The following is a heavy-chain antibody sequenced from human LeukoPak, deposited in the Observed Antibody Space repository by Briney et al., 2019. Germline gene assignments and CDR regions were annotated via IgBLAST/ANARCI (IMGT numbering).Heavy chain of an antibody. Sequence: GGSLRLSCAASGFTFSNYWMHWVRQAPGKGLVWVSRISSDGSSTTYADSVKGRFTISRDNAKNSLYLQMNSLRAEDTAVYYCAELGMIGGVWGKGTTVTISS. CDR3: AELGMIGGV. CDR2: ISSDGSST. V-gene: IGHV3-74*01. D-gene: IGHD3-10*02. J-gene: IGHJ6*04. CDR1: GFTFSNYW.